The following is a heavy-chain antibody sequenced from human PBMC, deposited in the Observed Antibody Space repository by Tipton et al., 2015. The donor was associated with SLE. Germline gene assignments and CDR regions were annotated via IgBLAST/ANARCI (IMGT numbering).Heavy chain of an antibody. CDR1: GGSFSGYY. CDR2: INHGGST. D-gene: IGHD3-16*01. V-gene: IGHV4-34*01. Sequence: TLSLTCAVYGGSFSGYYWSWIRQPPGKGLEWIGEINHGGSTNYNPSLKSRVTISVDRSKNQLSLTLSSVTVADTAVYYCARRALFFRTYWYFDLWGRGTLVSVSS. CDR3: ARRALFFRTYWYFDL. J-gene: IGHJ2*01.